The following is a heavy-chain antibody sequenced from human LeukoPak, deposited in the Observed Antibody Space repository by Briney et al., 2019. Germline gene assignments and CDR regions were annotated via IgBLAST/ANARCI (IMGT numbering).Heavy chain of an antibody. D-gene: IGHD2-15*01. CDR2: NIPMLGIA. J-gene: IGHJ4*02. CDR1: GGTFRSFT. Sequence: SVQVSCQASGGTFRSFTISWVRQAPRQGLEWIGRNIPMLGIANYAQKIQGRVTITADQSTSTAYMELSSLRSDDTAVYYCARVEYCSGGSCLDYWGQGTLVTVSS. CDR3: ARVEYCSGGSCLDY. V-gene: IGHV1-69*02.